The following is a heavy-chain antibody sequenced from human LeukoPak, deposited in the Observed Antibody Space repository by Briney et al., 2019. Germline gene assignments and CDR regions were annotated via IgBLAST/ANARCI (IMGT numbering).Heavy chain of an antibody. CDR1: GFTFSNAW. CDR2: IKSTTDGGTT. Sequence: KPGGSLRLSCAASGFTFSNAWMNWVRQASGKGLEWVGRIKSTTDGGTTDSAAPVKGRFTISRDDSKNTLYLQMDSLKTEDTAVYYCSTGGRRESDSSGFYLFYYGMDVWGQGTTVTVSS. CDR3: STGGRRESDSSGFYLFYYGMDV. D-gene: IGHD3-22*01. V-gene: IGHV3-15*01. J-gene: IGHJ6*02.